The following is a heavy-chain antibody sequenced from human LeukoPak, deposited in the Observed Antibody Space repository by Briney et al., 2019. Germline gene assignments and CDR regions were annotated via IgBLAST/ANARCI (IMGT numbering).Heavy chain of an antibody. Sequence: GASVKVSCKVSGYTFTELSIHWVRQAPGKGLEWMGGIDPDDGETIYSPKFQGRVTMTEDTSTDTAHLVLSGLRSEDTAVYFCAALSGSYTLLDCWGQGTPVTVSS. J-gene: IGHJ4*02. V-gene: IGHV1-24*01. CDR2: IDPDDGET. CDR1: GYTFTELS. CDR3: AALSGSYTLLDC. D-gene: IGHD1-26*01.